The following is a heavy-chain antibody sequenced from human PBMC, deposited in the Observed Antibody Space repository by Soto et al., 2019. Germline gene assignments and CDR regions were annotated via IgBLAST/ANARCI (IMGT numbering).Heavy chain of an antibody. CDR3: ATRQCSSTSCYDSDYQHYGMDV. J-gene: IGHJ6*02. D-gene: IGHD2-2*01. CDR1: GHTFTGYY. CDR2: INPNTGGT. V-gene: IGHV1-2*02. Sequence: ASVKGPCTASGHTFTGYYMHWVRQAPGQGLEWMGWINPNTGGTNYAQKFQGRVTMTTDTSTSTAYMEMTRLRSDDTAVYYCATRQCSSTSCYDSDYQHYGMDVCGQGSTVTVSS.